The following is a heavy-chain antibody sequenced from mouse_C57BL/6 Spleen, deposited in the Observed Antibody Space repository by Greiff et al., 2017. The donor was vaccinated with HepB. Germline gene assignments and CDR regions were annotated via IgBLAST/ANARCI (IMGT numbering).Heavy chain of an antibody. V-gene: IGHV1-64*01. CDR2: IHPNSGST. CDR3: PRPLCYGSSQFAS. CDR1: GYTFTSYW. Sequence: QVQLQQPGAELVKPGASVKLSCKASGYTFTSYWMHWVKQRPGQGLERIGMIHPNSGSTNYNEKFKSKATLTVDKSSSTAYMQLSSLTSEDSAVYYWPRPLCYGSSQFASLSQGALVTVAA. D-gene: IGHD1-1*01. J-gene: IGHJ3*01.